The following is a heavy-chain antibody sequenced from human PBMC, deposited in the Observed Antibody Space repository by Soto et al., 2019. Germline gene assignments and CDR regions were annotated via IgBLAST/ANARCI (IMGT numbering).Heavy chain of an antibody. J-gene: IGHJ4*02. D-gene: IGHD4-17*01. CDR2: INSDGSST. Sequence: GGSLRLSCAASGFTFSSYWMHWVRQAPGKGLVWVSRINSDGSSTSYADSVKGRFTISRDNSKNTLYLQMNSLRAEDTAVYYCAKDRYGDYYFDYWGQGTLVTVSS. V-gene: IGHV3-74*01. CDR3: AKDRYGDYYFDY. CDR1: GFTFSSYW.